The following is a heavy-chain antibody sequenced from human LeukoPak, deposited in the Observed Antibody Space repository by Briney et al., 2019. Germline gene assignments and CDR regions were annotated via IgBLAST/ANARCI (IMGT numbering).Heavy chain of an antibody. J-gene: IGHJ4*02. CDR3: ASDSSGYYYAAGDFDY. Sequence: ASVKVSCKASGYTFTSYGISWVRQAPGQGLEWMGGIIPIFGTANYAQKFQGRVTITADESTSTAYMELSSLRSEDTAVYYCASDSSGYYYAAGDFDYWGQGTLVTVSS. CDR2: IIPIFGTA. V-gene: IGHV1-69*13. D-gene: IGHD3-22*01. CDR1: GYTFTSYG.